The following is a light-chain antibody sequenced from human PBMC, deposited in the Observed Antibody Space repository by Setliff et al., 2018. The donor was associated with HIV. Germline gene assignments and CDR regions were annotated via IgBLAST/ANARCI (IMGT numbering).Light chain of an antibody. V-gene: IGLV2-11*01. Sequence: QSALAQPRSVSGSPGQSVTISCTGTSSDVGGYNYVSWYQQYPGKAPKLMIYDVSERPSGVPDRFSGSRSGNTASLTISGLQAEDDADYYCCSYAGSYPSYGVGTGTKV. CDR2: DVS. CDR3: CSYAGSYPSYG. CDR1: SSDVGGYNY. J-gene: IGLJ1*01.